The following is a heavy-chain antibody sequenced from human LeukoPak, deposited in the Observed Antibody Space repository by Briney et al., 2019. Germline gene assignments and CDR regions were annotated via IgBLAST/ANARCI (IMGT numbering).Heavy chain of an antibody. D-gene: IGHD3-3*01. V-gene: IGHV4-34*01. J-gene: IGHJ4*02. CDR2: INHSGST. Sequence: SETLSLTCAVCGGSFSGYYWSWIRQPPGKGLEWIGEINHSGSTNYNPSLKSRVTMSVDTSKNQFSLKLSSVTAADTAVYYCARALKDFWSGYSRAYFDYWGQGTLVTVSS. CDR1: GGSFSGYY. CDR3: ARALKDFWSGYSRAYFDY.